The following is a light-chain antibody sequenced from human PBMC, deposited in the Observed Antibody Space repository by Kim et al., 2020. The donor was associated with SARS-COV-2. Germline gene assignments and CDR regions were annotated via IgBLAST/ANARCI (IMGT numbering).Light chain of an antibody. Sequence: FSPGERATLSCKASQGVSNYLACYQQKPGQAPRLLIYDASNRATGIPARFSGSGSGTDFTLTISSLEPEDFAVYYCQQRSNWPLTFGGGTKVDIK. CDR1: QGVSNY. V-gene: IGKV3-11*01. CDR3: QQRSNWPLT. J-gene: IGKJ4*01. CDR2: DAS.